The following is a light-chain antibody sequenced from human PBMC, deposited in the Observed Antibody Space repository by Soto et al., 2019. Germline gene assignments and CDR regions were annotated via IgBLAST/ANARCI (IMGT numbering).Light chain of an antibody. CDR2: WAS. Sequence: DIVMTQSPDSLAVSLGERATINCKSSQSVLYSSNNKNYLAWYQQKPGQPPKLLIYWASTRESGVPDRFSGSGSGTDFTLTISSLQAEDVAVYYCQKYYRNPYTFGQGTKLEIK. CDR1: QSVLYSSNNKNY. V-gene: IGKV4-1*01. CDR3: QKYYRNPYT. J-gene: IGKJ2*01.